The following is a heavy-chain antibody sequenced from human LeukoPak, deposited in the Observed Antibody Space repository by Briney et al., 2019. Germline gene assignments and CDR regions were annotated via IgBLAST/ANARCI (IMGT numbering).Heavy chain of an antibody. CDR1: GVTLSNYA. D-gene: IGHD1-26*01. CDR3: AKGRTVGASYWYFDL. Sequence: GGSLRLSCVASGVTLSNYAMSWARQAPGKRLEWVSGISSSGSGGNTYYADSVKGRFTISRDSSRNTLFLHMNTLRAEDTAIYYCAKGRTVGASYWYFDLWGRGTLVTVSS. CDR2: ISSSGSGGNT. J-gene: IGHJ2*01. V-gene: IGHV3-23*01.